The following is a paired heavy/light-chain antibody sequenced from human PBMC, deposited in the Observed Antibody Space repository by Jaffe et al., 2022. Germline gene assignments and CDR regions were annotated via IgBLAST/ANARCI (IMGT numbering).Heavy chain of an antibody. D-gene: IGHD3-22*01. CDR2: SSGSGGSK. Sequence: EVQMLESGGGLVQPGGSLRLSCAASGFTFTNFGISWVRQAPGRGLEWVSSVSSGSGGSKYYADSVNGRFTVSRDNSKNTVSLQMNSLRAEDTAVYYCAKRDSSGNYFFDYWGQGTLVTVSS. CDR1: GFTFTNFG. J-gene: IGHJ4*02. CDR3: AKRDSSGNYFFDY. V-gene: IGHV3-23*01.
Light chain of an antibody. Sequence: DIQMTQSPSSLSASVGDRVTITCRASQGISNSLAWYQQKPGKVPKLLIYAASTLQSGVPSRFSGSGSGTDFTLTISSLQPEDVATYYCQKYNSAPFTFGPGTKVDFK. V-gene: IGKV1-27*01. CDR2: AAS. CDR3: QKYNSAPFT. J-gene: IGKJ3*01. CDR1: QGISNS.